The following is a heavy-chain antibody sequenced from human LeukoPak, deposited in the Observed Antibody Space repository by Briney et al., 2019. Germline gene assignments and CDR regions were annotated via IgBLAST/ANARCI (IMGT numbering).Heavy chain of an antibody. V-gene: IGHV4-59*12. CDR2: IYYSGRS. Sequence: PSETLSLTCTVSGGSISSYYWSWIRQPPGKGLEWIGRIYYSGRSDYNSSLESRVIISVDTSKNQFSLKLSSVTAADTAVYYCAREYCTSTNCFRMDVWGKGTPVTVSS. D-gene: IGHD2-2*01. CDR1: GGSISSYY. J-gene: IGHJ6*04. CDR3: AREYCTSTNCFRMDV.